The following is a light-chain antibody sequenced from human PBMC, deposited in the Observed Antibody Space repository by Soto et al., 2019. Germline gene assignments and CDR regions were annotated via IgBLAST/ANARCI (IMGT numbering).Light chain of an antibody. Sequence: QSVLTQPPSVSEAPRQRVTISCSGSSSNIGTNAVNWYQQLPGKAPKLLIYYDDLLPSGVSDRFSGSKSGTSASLAISGLRSEDEADYYCAAWDDSLNGVVFGGGTKLTVL. CDR2: YDD. J-gene: IGLJ2*01. CDR3: AAWDDSLNGVV. CDR1: SSNIGTNA. V-gene: IGLV1-36*01.